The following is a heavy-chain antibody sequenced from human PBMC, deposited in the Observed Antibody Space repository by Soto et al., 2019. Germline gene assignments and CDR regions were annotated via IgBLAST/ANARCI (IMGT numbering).Heavy chain of an antibody. CDR3: SRHYCSGGSCYYYGMDV. Sequence: PSETLSLTCTVSGGSISSSGHYWGWVRQPPGKGLEWIGTTHFSGDAYYNPSLKSRVTISVDTSKSQFSLKLNSVTAADTALYYCSRHYCSGGSCYYYGMDVWGQGTTVTVSS. J-gene: IGHJ6*02. CDR2: THFSGDA. V-gene: IGHV4-39*01. D-gene: IGHD2-15*01. CDR1: GGSISSSGHY.